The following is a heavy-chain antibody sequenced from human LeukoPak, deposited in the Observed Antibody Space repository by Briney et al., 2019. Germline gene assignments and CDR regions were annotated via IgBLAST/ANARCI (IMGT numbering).Heavy chain of an antibody. V-gene: IGHV4-4*07. J-gene: IGHJ4*02. Sequence: SETLSLTCTVSGGSISSYYWSWIRQPAGKGLEWIGRIYTSGTTHYNPSLKSRVTMSVDTSKNQFSLKLSSVTAADTAVYYCARLSRVTTSFDCWGQGTLVTVSS. CDR1: GGSISSYY. CDR3: ARLSRVTTSFDC. CDR2: IYTSGTT. D-gene: IGHD4-17*01.